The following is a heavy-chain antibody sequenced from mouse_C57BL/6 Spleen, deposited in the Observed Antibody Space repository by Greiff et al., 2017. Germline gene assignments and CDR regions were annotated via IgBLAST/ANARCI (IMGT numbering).Heavy chain of an antibody. J-gene: IGHJ4*01. V-gene: IGHV1-55*01. D-gene: IGHD1-1*01. CDR2: IYPGSGST. Sequence: QVQLQQPGAELVKPGASVKMSCKASGYTFTSYWITWVKQRPGQGLEWIGDIYPGSGSTNYNEKFKSKATLTVDTSSSTAYMQLSSLTSEDAAVYYCARGNYYGSIYAMDYWGQGTSVTVSS. CDR3: ARGNYYGSIYAMDY. CDR1: GYTFTSYW.